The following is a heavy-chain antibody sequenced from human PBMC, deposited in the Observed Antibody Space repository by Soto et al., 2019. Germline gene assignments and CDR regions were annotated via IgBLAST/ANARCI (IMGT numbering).Heavy chain of an antibody. D-gene: IGHD3-9*01. CDR1: GFTFSSYA. CDR2: ISGGGGST. Sequence: PGGSLRLSCAASGFTFSSYAMSWVRQAPGKGLEWVSAISGGGGSTYYADSVKGRFTISRDNSKNTLYLQMNSLRVEDTAVYYCAKDLYYDILNGHNWFDPWGQGTLVTVSS. V-gene: IGHV3-23*01. J-gene: IGHJ5*02. CDR3: AKDLYYDILNGHNWFDP.